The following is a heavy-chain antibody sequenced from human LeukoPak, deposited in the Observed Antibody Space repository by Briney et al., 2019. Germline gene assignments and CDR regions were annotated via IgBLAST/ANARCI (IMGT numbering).Heavy chain of an antibody. D-gene: IGHD3-10*01. CDR3: ARDHGSGSYGMDV. CDR1: GGSISSSNW. V-gene: IGHV4-30-4*01. CDR2: IYYSGST. J-gene: IGHJ6*02. Sequence: SETLSLTCAVSGGSISSSNWWSWVRQPPGKGLEWIGYIYYSGSTYYNPSLKSRVTISVDTSKNQFSLKLSSVTAADTAVYYCARDHGSGSYGMDVWGQGTTVTVSS.